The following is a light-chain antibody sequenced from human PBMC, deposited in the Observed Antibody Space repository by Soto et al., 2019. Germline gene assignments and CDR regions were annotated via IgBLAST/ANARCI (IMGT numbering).Light chain of an antibody. CDR1: QSVNSN. CDR3: QQYNDWPLP. J-gene: IGKJ1*01. Sequence: EIVMTQAPVTLSVSPRERATLSCRASQSVNSNLAWYQHKPDQAPSLLIYGAFTRATGIPARFSVTGSGTVFPLTISRLQSEDGPLYYCQQYNDWPLPFGQGTKGEV. CDR2: GAF. V-gene: IGKV3-15*01.